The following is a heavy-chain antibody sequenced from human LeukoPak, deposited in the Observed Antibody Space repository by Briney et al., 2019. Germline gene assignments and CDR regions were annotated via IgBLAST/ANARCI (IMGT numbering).Heavy chain of an antibody. J-gene: IGHJ4*02. CDR3: ARRRGGYGEGELDY. V-gene: IGHV3-66*04. D-gene: IGHD4-17*01. Sequence: GGSLRLSCAASGFIASNKYMSWVRQAPGKVLEWVSTIRSDGTTDYADSVKGRFTTSRDDSKNTLYLQMNSLRVEDTAVYSCARRRGGYGEGELDYWGQGTLVTVSS. CDR2: IRSDGTT. CDR1: GFIASNKY.